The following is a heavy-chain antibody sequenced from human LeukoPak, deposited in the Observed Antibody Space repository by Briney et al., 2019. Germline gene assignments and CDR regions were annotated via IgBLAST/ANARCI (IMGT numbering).Heavy chain of an antibody. CDR1: GFTFSSSA. V-gene: IGHV3-23*01. J-gene: IGHJ4*02. Sequence: GGSLRLSCAASGFTFSSSAMSWVRQAPGKGLEWVSAISVSGGSTYYAGSVKGRFTISRDNSKNTLYLQMNSLRAEDTAVYYCAKESPRKMLMVYATYFDYWGQGTLVTVSS. D-gene: IGHD2-8*01. CDR3: AKESPRKMLMVYATYFDY. CDR2: ISVSGGST.